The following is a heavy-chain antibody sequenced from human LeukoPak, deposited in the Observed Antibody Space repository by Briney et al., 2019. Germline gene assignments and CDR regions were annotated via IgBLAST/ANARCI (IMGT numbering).Heavy chain of an antibody. Sequence: ASVKVSCKGSGYTFTDYFIQWVRQAPGQGLEWMGWINPNSGGTNYAQKFQGRVTMTRDTSISTAYMELSRLRSDDTAVYYCARRRTRGNWFDPWGQGTLVTVSS. J-gene: IGHJ5*02. CDR1: GYTFTDYF. D-gene: IGHD2-2*01. CDR2: INPNSGGT. V-gene: IGHV1-2*02. CDR3: ARRRTRGNWFDP.